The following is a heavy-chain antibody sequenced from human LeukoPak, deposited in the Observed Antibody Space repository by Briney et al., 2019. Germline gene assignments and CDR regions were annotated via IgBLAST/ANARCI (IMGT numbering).Heavy chain of an antibody. CDR3: ARGADPGFGKVYDQPRYWFLDL. D-gene: IGHD3-16*01. V-gene: IGHV4-31*03. Sequence: ASETLSLTCRVSNGSISSGDYWNWLRQHPGKGLEWIGYIYHTGNTYSSPSLNSRLTILVDKSKNEFSLRLTSLTAPDTAVYFCARGADPGFGKVYDQPRYWFLDLWGRGSLVTVSS. J-gene: IGHJ2*01. CDR1: NGSISSGDY. CDR2: IYHTGNT.